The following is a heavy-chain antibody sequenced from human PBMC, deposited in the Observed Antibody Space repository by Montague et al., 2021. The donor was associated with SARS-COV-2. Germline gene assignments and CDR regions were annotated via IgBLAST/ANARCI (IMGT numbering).Heavy chain of an antibody. Sequence: SETLSLTCSFSGGSISTGSYYWGWIRQPARKGLEWIGSIYYSGXTXYXXXXKXRVTISVDTSKNQFSLRLSSVTAADTAVYYCVRGGDYTDYGRVDYWGQGTLVIVSS. J-gene: IGHJ4*02. D-gene: IGHD4-11*01. CDR3: VRGGDYTDYGRVDY. CDR1: GGSISTGSYY. CDR2: IYYSGXT. V-gene: IGHV4-39*01.